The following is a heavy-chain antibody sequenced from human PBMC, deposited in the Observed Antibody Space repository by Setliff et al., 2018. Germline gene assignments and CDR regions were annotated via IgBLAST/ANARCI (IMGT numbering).Heavy chain of an antibody. CDR2: IGKYDYSV. CDR1: GYPFSDYE. CDR3: ARHIGSGWFNGGY. D-gene: IGHD6-19*01. V-gene: IGHV3-48*03. J-gene: IGHJ4*02. Sequence: GGSLRLSCAASGYPFSDYEMTWVRQVPGKGLEWVSYIGKYDYSVYYADSVKGRFTISRDNAKNSLYLQMNSLRAEDTAPYYCARHIGSGWFNGGYWGQGTLVTVSS.